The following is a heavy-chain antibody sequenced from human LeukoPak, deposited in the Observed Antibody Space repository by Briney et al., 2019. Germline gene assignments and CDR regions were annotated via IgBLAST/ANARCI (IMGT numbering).Heavy chain of an antibody. Sequence: GGSLRLSCAASGFTFSSYAMTWVRQAPGKGLEWVSAISGSGGTTYYADSVKGRFTISRDNSKNTLYLQMNSLRADDTAEYYCARGLQEYTYGFNYWGQGTLVTVSS. D-gene: IGHD5-18*01. CDR2: ISGSGGTT. CDR3: ARGLQEYTYGFNY. V-gene: IGHV3-23*01. CDR1: GFTFSSYA. J-gene: IGHJ4*02.